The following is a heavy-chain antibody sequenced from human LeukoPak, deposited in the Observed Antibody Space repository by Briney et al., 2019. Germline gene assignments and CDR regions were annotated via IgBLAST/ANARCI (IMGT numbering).Heavy chain of an antibody. CDR3: ARLAIAVTPYYFDF. J-gene: IGHJ4*02. D-gene: IGHD6-19*01. V-gene: IGHV4-4*02. CDR2: VYHSGST. CDR1: GGSISSSKW. Sequence: SGTPSLTCAVSGGSISSSKWWSWVRQPPGKGLGWIGEVYHSGSTNYNASLESRVTISIDKSKNQFSLKLSSVTAADTAVYYCARLAIAVTPYYFDFWGQGTLVTVSS.